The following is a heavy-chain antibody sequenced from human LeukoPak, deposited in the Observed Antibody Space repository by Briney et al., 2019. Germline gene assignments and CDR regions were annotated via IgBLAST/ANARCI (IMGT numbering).Heavy chain of an antibody. V-gene: IGHV3-30*19. CDR1: GFTFSSYG. J-gene: IGHJ4*02. CDR3: ASENGIAVAGTDY. CDR2: ISYDGSNK. Sequence: GGSLRLSCAASGFTFSSYGMHWVRQAPGKRLEWVAVISYDGSNKYYADSVKGRFTISRDNSKNTLYLQMNSLRAEDTAVYYCASENGIAVAGTDYWGQGTLVTVSS. D-gene: IGHD6-19*01.